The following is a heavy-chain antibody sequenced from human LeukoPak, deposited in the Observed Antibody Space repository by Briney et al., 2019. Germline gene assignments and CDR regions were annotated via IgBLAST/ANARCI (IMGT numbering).Heavy chain of an antibody. CDR1: GYTFTGYY. CDR3: ASTGTIDYYYGMDV. D-gene: IGHD1-1*01. CDR2: INPNSGGT. J-gene: IGHJ6*02. V-gene: IGHV1-2*04. Sequence: ASVKVSCKASGYTFTGYYMHWVRQAPGQGLEWMGWINPNSGGTNYAQKFQGWVTMTRDTSISTAYMELSRLRSDDTAVYYCASTGTIDYYYGMDVWGQGTLVTVSS.